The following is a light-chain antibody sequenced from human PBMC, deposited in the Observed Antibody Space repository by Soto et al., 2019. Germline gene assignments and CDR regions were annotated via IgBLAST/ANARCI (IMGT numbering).Light chain of an antibody. CDR2: DAS. Sequence: DIQMTQSPSTLSASVGDRVTITCRASQSISSWLAWYQQKPGKAPKLLIYDASSLESGVPSRFSGSGSGTEFTLTICSLQPDDFATYYCQQYNSYSRFGPGTKVDIK. CDR3: QQYNSYSR. J-gene: IGKJ3*01. CDR1: QSISSW. V-gene: IGKV1-5*01.